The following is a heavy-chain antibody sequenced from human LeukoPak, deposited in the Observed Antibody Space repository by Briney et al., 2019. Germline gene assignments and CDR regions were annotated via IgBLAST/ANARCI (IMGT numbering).Heavy chain of an antibody. V-gene: IGHV3-30*03. J-gene: IGHJ1*01. CDR2: MSYDGGNK. CDR1: GFSFSDHG. CDR3: ARDPLYYYDSSGYEYFQH. Sequence: GGSLRLSCAASGFSFSDHGMHWVRQAPGKGLEWVAGMSYDGGNKYYADSVKGRLTISRDNSKNTLYLQMNSLRAEDTAVYYCARDPLYYYDSSGYEYFQHWGQGTLVTVSS. D-gene: IGHD3-22*01.